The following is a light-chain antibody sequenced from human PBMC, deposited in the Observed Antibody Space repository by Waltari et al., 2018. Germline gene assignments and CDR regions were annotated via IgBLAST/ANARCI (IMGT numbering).Light chain of an antibody. Sequence: QSALTQSASVSGSPGQSITISCTGTTGDAWTYNLVSWYQQHPGKAPKLIIFEGTKRPSGVSNRFFASKSGNTASLTISGLQADDEADYHCCSYVSNTYVFGTGTKVTVL. CDR1: TGDAWTYNL. V-gene: IGLV2-23*01. CDR3: CSYVSNTYV. J-gene: IGLJ1*01. CDR2: EGT.